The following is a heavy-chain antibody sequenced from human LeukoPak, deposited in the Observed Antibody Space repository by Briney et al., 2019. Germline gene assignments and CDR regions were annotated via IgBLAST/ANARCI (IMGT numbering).Heavy chain of an antibody. V-gene: IGHV1-46*01. CDR2: INPSDGST. J-gene: IGHJ5*02. Sequence: GASVKVSCKASGYTFTSYYMNWVRQAPGQGLEWMGKINPSDGSTDFAQNFQGRVTMTRDTSTSTVYMELSSLRSEDTAVYYCVRGWWGTDYGWTNWFDPWGQGPLVTVSS. CDR3: VRGWWGTDYGWTNWFDP. D-gene: IGHD4-17*01. CDR1: GYTFTSYY.